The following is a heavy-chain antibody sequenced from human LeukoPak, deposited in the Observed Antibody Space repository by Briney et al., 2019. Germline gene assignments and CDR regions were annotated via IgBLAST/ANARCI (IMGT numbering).Heavy chain of an antibody. D-gene: IGHD3-16*02. CDR1: GGSISSYY. CDR3: ARVQYYDYVWGSYHGAFDI. J-gene: IGHJ3*02. V-gene: IGHV4-59*12. CDR2: IYYSGST. Sequence: SETLSLTCTVSGGSISSYYWSWIRQPPGKGLEWIGYIYYSGSTYYNPSLKSRVTISVDTSKNQFSLKLSSVTAADTAVYYCARVQYYDYVWGSYHGAFDIWGQGTMVTVSS.